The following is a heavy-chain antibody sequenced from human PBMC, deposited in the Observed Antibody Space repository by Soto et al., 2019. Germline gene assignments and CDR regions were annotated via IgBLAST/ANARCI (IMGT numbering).Heavy chain of an antibody. D-gene: IGHD3-22*01. Sequence: DVQLLESGGGLVQPGGSLRLSCAASGFTFNNYAINWVRQSPGKGLEWVSAISGSGGSTYYADSVKGRFTISRDNSKNTLYLQLNSLSAEDTAVYYCAKVPTTMIVVAPLADWGQGTLVTVSS. V-gene: IGHV3-23*01. CDR3: AKVPTTMIVVAPLAD. J-gene: IGHJ4*02. CDR1: GFTFNNYA. CDR2: ISGSGGST.